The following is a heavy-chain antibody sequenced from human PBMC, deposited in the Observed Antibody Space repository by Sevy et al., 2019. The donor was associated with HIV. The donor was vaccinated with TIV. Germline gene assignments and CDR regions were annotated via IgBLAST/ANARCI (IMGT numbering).Heavy chain of an antibody. D-gene: IGHD6-13*01. J-gene: IGHJ6*02. V-gene: IGHV3-21*01. CDR2: ISSSSSYI. CDR1: GFTFSSYS. CDR3: ARDRWGIAGNFYGMDV. Sequence: GGSLRLSCAASGFTFSSYSMNWVRQAPGKGLEWVSSISSSSSYIYYADSMKGRFTISRDNAKNSLYLKMNSLRAEDTAVYYCARDRWGIAGNFYGMDVWGQGTTVTVSS.